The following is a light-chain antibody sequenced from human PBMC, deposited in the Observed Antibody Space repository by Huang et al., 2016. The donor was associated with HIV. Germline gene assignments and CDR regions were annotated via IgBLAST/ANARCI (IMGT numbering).Light chain of an antibody. CDR2: GAS. Sequence: EVLLTQSPATLSVSPGERATLSCRASQSVSTNLDWYQQKPGQAPRRLSYGASTRATGVTARFSGSWSGTEFTLTISSLQSEDSAVYYCQQYNSWPPLFTFGPGTKVDIK. J-gene: IGKJ3*01. V-gene: IGKV3-15*01. CDR3: QQYNSWPPLFT. CDR1: QSVSTN.